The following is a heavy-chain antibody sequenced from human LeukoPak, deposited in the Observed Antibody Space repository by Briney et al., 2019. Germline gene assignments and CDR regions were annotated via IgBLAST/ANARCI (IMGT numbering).Heavy chain of an antibody. CDR2: IYYNGST. Sequence: SETLSLTCTVSGGSISSYYWSWIRQPPGKGLEWIGYIYYNGSTYYNPSLKSRVTISVDTSKNQFSLKLSSVTAADTAVYYCASVFGSYYDSSGYYNYEYFQHWGQGTLVTVSS. V-gene: IGHV4-59*06. CDR3: ASVFGSYYDSSGYYNYEYFQH. D-gene: IGHD3-22*01. CDR1: GGSISSYY. J-gene: IGHJ1*01.